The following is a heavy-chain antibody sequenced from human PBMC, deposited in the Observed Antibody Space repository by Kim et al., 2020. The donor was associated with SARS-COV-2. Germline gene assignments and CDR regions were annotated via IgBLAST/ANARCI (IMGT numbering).Heavy chain of an antibody. V-gene: IGHV3-48*02. D-gene: IGHD5-18*01. CDR1: GFTFSSYS. CDR3: ARAAVDTAMVTSWFDP. J-gene: IGHJ5*02. Sequence: GGSLRLSCAASGFTFSSYSMNWVRQAPGKGLEWVSYISSSSSTIYYADSVKGRFTISRDNAKNSLYLQMNSLRDEDTAVYYCARAAVDTAMVTSWFDPWGQGTLVTVSS. CDR2: ISSSSSTI.